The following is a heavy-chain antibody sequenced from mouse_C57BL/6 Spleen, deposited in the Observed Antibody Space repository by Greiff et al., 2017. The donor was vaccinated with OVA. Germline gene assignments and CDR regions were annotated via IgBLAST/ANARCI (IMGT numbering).Heavy chain of an antibody. Sequence: EVKVVESGGDLVKPGGSLKLSCAASGFTFSSYGMSWVRQTPDKRLEWVATISSGGSYTYYPDSVKGRFTISRDNAKNTLYLQMSSLKAEDTAMYYCARHHYDYDGAYWGQGTLVTVSA. J-gene: IGHJ3*01. V-gene: IGHV5-6*01. CDR1: GFTFSSYG. CDR3: ARHHYDYDGAY. D-gene: IGHD2-4*01. CDR2: ISSGGSYT.